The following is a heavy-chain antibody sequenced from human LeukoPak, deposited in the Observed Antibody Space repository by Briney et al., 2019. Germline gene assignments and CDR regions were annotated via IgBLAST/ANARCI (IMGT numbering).Heavy chain of an antibody. V-gene: IGHV3-23*01. J-gene: IGHJ3*02. CDR3: AREREDIVVVVAASRDAFDI. CDR2: ISGSGGST. CDR1: GFTFSSYA. Sequence: GGSLRLSCAASGFTFSSYAMSWVRQAPGKGLEWVSAISGSGGSTYYADSVKGRFTISRDNAKNSLYLQMNSLRDEDTAVYYCAREREDIVVVVAASRDAFDIWGQGTMVTVSS. D-gene: IGHD2-15*01.